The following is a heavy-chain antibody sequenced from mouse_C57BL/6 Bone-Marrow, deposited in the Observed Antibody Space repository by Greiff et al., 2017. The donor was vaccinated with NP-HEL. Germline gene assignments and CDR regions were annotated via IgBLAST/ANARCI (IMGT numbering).Heavy chain of an antibody. CDR2: IDPETGGT. V-gene: IGHV1-15*01. J-gene: IGHJ2*01. CDR1: GYTFTDYE. CDR3: TRSGYDYLYYFDY. D-gene: IGHD2-4*01. Sequence: QVQLQQSGAELVRPGAPVTLSCKASGYTFTDYEMHWVKQTPVHGLEWIGAIDPETGGTAYNQKFKGKAILTADKSSSTAYMELRSLTSEDSAVYYCTRSGYDYLYYFDYWGQGTTLTVSS.